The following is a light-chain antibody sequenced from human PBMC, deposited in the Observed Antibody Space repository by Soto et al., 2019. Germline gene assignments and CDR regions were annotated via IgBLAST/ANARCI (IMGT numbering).Light chain of an antibody. J-gene: IGKJ3*01. CDR2: GAS. V-gene: IGKV3-20*01. CDR1: QSVSSSY. CDR3: QQYGSSPCT. Sequence: EIVLTQSPGTLSLSPGERATLSCRASQSVSSSYLAWYQQKPGQAPRLLIYGASSSATGIPDRFSGSGSGTDFTLTISRLEPEDFAVYYCQQYGSSPCTFGPWTKVYIK.